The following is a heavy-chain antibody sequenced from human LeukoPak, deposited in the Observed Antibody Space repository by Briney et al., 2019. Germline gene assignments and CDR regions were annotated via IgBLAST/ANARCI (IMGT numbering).Heavy chain of an antibody. CDR2: INHSGST. Sequence: SETLSLTCAVYGGSFSGYYWSWIRQPPGNGLEWIGEINHSGSTDYNPSLKSRVTISVDTSKNQFSLKLSSVTAADTAVYYCARLGYSIGWPWGQGTLVTVSS. CDR3: ARLGYSIGWP. V-gene: IGHV4-34*01. J-gene: IGHJ5*02. CDR1: GGSFSGYY. D-gene: IGHD6-19*01.